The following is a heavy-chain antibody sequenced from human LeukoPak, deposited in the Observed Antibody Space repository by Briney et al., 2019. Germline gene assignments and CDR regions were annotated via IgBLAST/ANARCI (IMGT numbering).Heavy chain of an antibody. CDR3: ASSRSCSSTSCHVPHH. D-gene: IGHD2-2*01. J-gene: IGHJ5*02. V-gene: IGHV1-69*04. CDR2: IIPILGIA. Sequence: ASVKVSCKASGGTFSSYAISWVRQAPGQGLEWMGRIIPILGIANYAQKFQGRVTITADKSTSTAYMELSSLRSEDTAVYYCASSRSCSSTSCHVPHHWGQGTLVTVSS. CDR1: GGTFSSYA.